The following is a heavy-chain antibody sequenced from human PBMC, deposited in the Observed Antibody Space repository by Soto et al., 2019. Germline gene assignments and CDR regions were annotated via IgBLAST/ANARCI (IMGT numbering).Heavy chain of an antibody. Sequence: PGGSLRLSCAASGFTFSSYAMHWVRQAPGKGLEYVSAISSNGGSTYYANSVKGRFTISRDNSKNALYLQMGSLRAEDMAVYYCARDRYSSSSDYFDYWGQGTLVTVSS. CDR1: GFTFSSYA. CDR2: ISSNGGST. V-gene: IGHV3-64*01. CDR3: ARDRYSSSSDYFDY. J-gene: IGHJ4*02. D-gene: IGHD6-6*01.